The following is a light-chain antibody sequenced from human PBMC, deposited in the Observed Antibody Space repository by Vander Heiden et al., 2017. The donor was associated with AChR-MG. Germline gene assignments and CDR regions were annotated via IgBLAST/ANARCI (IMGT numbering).Light chain of an antibody. V-gene: IGKV1-33*01. J-gene: IGKJ2*01. Sequence: IQMTQSPHSLSASVGDRVTITCQASQDISNYLNWFQQKPGKAPKLLIYDASNLETGVPSRISGSGSGTDFTFTISRLQPEDIATYYCQQYDDLPYTFGQGTKVEI. CDR2: DAS. CDR3: QQYDDLPYT. CDR1: QDISNY.